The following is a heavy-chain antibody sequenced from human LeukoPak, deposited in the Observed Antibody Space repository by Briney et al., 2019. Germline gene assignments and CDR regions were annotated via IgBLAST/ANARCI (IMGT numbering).Heavy chain of an antibody. J-gene: IGHJ4*02. CDR2: IYPGDSDT. CDR1: GYSFTSYW. V-gene: IGHV5-51*03. CDR3: TRLGYDSSGYQTYYFDY. Sequence: GESLKISCKGSGYSFTSYWIGWVRQMPGKGLGWMGIIYPGDSDTRYSPSFQGQVTISADKSISTAYLQWSSLKASDTAMYYCTRLGYDSSGYQTYYFDYWGQGTLVTVSS. D-gene: IGHD3-22*01.